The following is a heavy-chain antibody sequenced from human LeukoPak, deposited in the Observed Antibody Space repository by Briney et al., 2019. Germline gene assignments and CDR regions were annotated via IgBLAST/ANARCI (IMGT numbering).Heavy chain of an antibody. CDR2: IRSETDGGTT. CDR1: GLTLSSAW. V-gene: IGHV3-15*01. D-gene: IGHD3-10*02. J-gene: IGHJ5*02. Sequence: PGGSLRLSCAASGLTLSSAWMHWVRQAPGKGLEWIGLIRSETDGGTTDYASPVRGRFAISRDASKNTLYLQMNSLKIDDTAVYYCSQLCRSDPWGQGTLVTVSS. CDR3: SQLCRSDP.